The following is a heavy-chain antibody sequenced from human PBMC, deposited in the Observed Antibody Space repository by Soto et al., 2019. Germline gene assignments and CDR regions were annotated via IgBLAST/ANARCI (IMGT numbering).Heavy chain of an antibody. V-gene: IGHV4-34*01. J-gene: IGHJ4*02. CDR1: GGSFSGYY. Sequence: SETLSLTCAVYGGSFSGYYWSWIRQPPGKGLEWIGEINHSGSTNYNPSLKSRVTISVDTSKNQFSLKLSSVTAADTAVYYCAREGRIAARPGRGNFDYWGQGTLVTVSS. D-gene: IGHD6-6*01. CDR2: INHSGST. CDR3: AREGRIAARPGRGNFDY.